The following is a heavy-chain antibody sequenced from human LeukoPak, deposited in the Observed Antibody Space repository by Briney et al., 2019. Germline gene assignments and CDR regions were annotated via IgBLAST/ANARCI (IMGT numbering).Heavy chain of an antibody. D-gene: IGHD2-15*01. Sequence: GGSLRLSCAASGFTFSSYSMNWVRQAPGKGLEWVSSISSSSSYIYYADSVKGGFTISRDNAKNSLYLQMNSLRAEDTAVYYCARELPSGGSSIMDVWGKGTTVTVSS. CDR2: ISSSSSYI. CDR1: GFTFSSYS. J-gene: IGHJ6*03. CDR3: ARELPSGGSSIMDV. V-gene: IGHV3-21*01.